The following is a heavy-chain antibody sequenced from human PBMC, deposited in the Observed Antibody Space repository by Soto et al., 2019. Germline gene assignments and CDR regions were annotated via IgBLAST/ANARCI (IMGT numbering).Heavy chain of an antibody. V-gene: IGHV4-31*03. CDR3: ARVYSVNYLGYFDY. J-gene: IGHJ4*02. CDR1: RDPLSRGGYS. D-gene: IGHD5-18*01. CDR2: IFYTGST. Sequence: PSGTLSLTCTVSRDPLSRGGYSCTLFCQHPGKGLECIGYIFYTGSTYYNPTLKSRVTMSVDTSKRQFSLNLSSLTAADTAVYYCARVYSVNYLGYFDYCGQGALVT.